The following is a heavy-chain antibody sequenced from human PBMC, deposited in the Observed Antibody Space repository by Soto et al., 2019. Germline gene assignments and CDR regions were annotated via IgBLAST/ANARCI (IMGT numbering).Heavy chain of an antibody. CDR1: GYTLTELS. CDR3: ATVDGSGSYYWLESIWFER. CDR2: FDPEDGET. D-gene: IGHD3-10*01. J-gene: IGHJ5*02. Sequence: ASVKVSCKVSGYTLTELSMHWVRQGPGKGLERMGGFDPEDGETIYAQKFQGRVTMTEDTSTDTAYMVLSSLRSEDTAAYYCATVDGSGSYYWLESIWFERWGQGTMVAVSS. V-gene: IGHV1-24*01.